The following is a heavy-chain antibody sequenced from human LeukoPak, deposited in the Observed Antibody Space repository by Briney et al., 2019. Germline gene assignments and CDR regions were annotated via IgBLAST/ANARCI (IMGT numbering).Heavy chain of an antibody. D-gene: IGHD2-21*01. CDR3: ARESPHSDY. CDR1: GFTFSNYW. CDR2: IKTDGSEK. J-gene: IGHJ4*02. V-gene: IGHV3-7*01. Sequence: GGSLRLSCEGSGFTFSNYWMGWVRQAPGKGLQWVANIKTDGSEKYYVDSVKGRFTISRDNAKNTLYLQMNSLRAEDTAVYYCARESPHSDYWGQGTLVTVSS.